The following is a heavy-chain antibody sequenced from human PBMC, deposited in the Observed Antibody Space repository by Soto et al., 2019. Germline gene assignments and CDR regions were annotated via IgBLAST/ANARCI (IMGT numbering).Heavy chain of an antibody. CDR3: TRLEAAGPFYYYYGMDV. J-gene: IGHJ6*02. CDR2: IRSKANSYAT. V-gene: IGHV3-73*01. Sequence: GGSLRLSCAASGFTFSGSAMHWVRQASGKGLEWVGRIRSKANSYATAYAASVKGRFTISRDDSKNTAYLQMNSLKTEDTAVYYCTRLEAAGPFYYYYGMDVWGQGTTVTVSS. CDR1: GFTFSGSA. D-gene: IGHD6-13*01.